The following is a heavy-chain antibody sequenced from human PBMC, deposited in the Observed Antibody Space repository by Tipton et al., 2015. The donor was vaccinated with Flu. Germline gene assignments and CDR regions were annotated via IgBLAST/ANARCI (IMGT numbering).Heavy chain of an antibody. D-gene: IGHD3-10*02. J-gene: IGHJ4*02. Sequence: TLSLTCTVSSGSIRSTNYFCAWIRQPPGKRLELIGSIYPSGTTYYNPSLKSRVTISVHTSKSHFSLKLRSVTAADTAVYYCARLSYYDVDLKNFYFDYWGQGTLVTVSS. V-gene: IGHV4-39*01. CDR2: IYPSGTT. CDR1: SGSIRSTNYF. CDR3: ARLSYYDVDLKNFYFDY.